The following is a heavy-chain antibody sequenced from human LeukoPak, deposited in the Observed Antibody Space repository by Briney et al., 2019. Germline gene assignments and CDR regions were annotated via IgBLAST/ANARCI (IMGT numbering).Heavy chain of an antibody. J-gene: IGHJ4*02. Sequence: PGGSLRLSCAASGFTFSSYWMHWVRQAPGKGLVWVSRINSDGSSTFYADSVKGRFTTSRDNAENTVYLQMNSLRADDTAVYYCVRDLGELPTYWGQGTLVTVSS. CDR1: GFTFSSYW. CDR3: VRDLGELPTY. V-gene: IGHV3-74*01. CDR2: INSDGSST. D-gene: IGHD1-26*01.